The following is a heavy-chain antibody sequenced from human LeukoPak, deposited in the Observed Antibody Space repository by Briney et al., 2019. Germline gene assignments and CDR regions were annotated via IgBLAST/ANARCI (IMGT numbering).Heavy chain of an antibody. Sequence: GGSLRLSCAASGFSFSNYWMTWVRQAPGKGLEWVANIKEDGSEKQYADPVRGRFTISRDNAKNSLFLEMNNLRVEDTAAYYCARDLRSGRDWGQGNLATVSS. D-gene: IGHD3-3*01. CDR2: IKEDGSEK. CDR1: GFSFSNYW. CDR3: ARDLRSGRD. V-gene: IGHV3-7*01. J-gene: IGHJ4*02.